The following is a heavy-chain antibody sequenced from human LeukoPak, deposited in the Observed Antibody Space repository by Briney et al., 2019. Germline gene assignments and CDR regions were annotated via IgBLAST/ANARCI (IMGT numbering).Heavy chain of an antibody. CDR2: INHSGST. D-gene: IGHD3-10*01. Sequence: SSETLSLTCAVYGGSFSGYYWSWIRQPPGKGLEWIGEINHSGSTSYNPSLKSRVIISVDTSKNQFSLKLSSVTAADTALYYCASYGSGSYSGFDYWGQGTLVTVSS. J-gene: IGHJ4*02. V-gene: IGHV4-34*01. CDR1: GGSFSGYY. CDR3: ASYGSGSYSGFDY.